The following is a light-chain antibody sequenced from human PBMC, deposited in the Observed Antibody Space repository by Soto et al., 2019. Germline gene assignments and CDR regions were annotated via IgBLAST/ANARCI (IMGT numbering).Light chain of an antibody. V-gene: IGKV1-13*02. CDR2: DAS. CDR1: QDISSA. Sequence: AIQLTQSPSSLSASVGDRVTITCRASQDISSALAWYQQKPGKAPKLLIYDASSLESGVPSRFSGSGSGTDFTLTISSLQPEDFATYYCQQFNTPITFGQGTRLEIK. CDR3: QQFNTPIT. J-gene: IGKJ5*01.